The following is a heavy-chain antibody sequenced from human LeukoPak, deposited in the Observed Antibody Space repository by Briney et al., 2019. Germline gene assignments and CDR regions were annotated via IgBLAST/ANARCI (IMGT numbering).Heavy chain of an antibody. J-gene: IGHJ4*02. V-gene: IGHV4-34*01. CDR3: ARGNDFWSGYYASRSYYFDY. CDR1: GGSFSGYY. CDR2: INHSGST. D-gene: IGHD3-3*01. Sequence: SETLSLTCAVYGGSFSGYYWSWIRQPPGKGLEWIGEINHSGSTNYNPSLKSRVTMSVDTSKNQFSLKLSSVTAADTAVYYCARGNDFWSGYYASRSYYFDYWGQGTLVTVSS.